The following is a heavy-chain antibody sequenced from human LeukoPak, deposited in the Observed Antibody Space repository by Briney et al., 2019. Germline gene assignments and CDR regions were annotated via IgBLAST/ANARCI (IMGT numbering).Heavy chain of an antibody. J-gene: IGHJ4*02. V-gene: IGHV3-7*03. Sequence: GGSLRLSCAASGFTFSDYWMNWVRQAPGEGLEWVANIKQDGSAKYYVDSVKGRFTISRDNAKNSLYLQMNSLRAEDTAVYYCAKDSYYDFWSGFDYWGQGTLVTVSS. CDR2: IKQDGSAK. CDR1: GFTFSDYW. CDR3: AKDSYYDFWSGFDY. D-gene: IGHD3-3*01.